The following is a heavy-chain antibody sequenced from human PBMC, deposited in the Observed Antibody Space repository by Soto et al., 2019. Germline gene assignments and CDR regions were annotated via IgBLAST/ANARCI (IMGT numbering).Heavy chain of an antibody. V-gene: IGHV3-11*01. CDR1: GFTFSHYF. Sequence: PGGSLRLSCAASGFTFSHYFMTGIRQAPGKGLEWVSHISNSGSTTYYADSVKGRFTISRDNAKDSLSLQMNSLRAEDTAVYYCVREKYCSGGSCYSDYWGQGTLVTVSS. CDR3: VREKYCSGGSCYSDY. CDR2: ISNSGSTT. J-gene: IGHJ4*02. D-gene: IGHD2-15*01.